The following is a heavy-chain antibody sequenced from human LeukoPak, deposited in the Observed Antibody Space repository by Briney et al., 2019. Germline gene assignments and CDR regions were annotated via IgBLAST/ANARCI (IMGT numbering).Heavy chain of an antibody. CDR2: MNPNSGNT. V-gene: IGHV1-8*01. J-gene: IGHJ6*03. Sequence: ASVKVSCKASGYTFTSYDINWVRQATGEGLEWMGWMNPNSGNTGYAQKFQGRVTMTRNTSISTDYMELSSLRSEDTAVYYCARGRTTIFGVVIIPDYYYYYMDVWGKGTTVTVSS. CDR3: ARGRTTIFGVVIIPDYYYYYMDV. CDR1: GYTFTSYD. D-gene: IGHD3-3*01.